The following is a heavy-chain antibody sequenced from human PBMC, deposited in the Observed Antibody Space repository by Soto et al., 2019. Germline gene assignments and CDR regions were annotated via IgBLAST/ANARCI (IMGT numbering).Heavy chain of an antibody. V-gene: IGHV4-34*01. J-gene: IGHJ3*01. CDR2: INHSGST. CDR1: GGSFSGYY. D-gene: IGHD1-26*01. Sequence: SETLSLTCAVYGGSFSGYYWSWIRQPPGKGLEWIGEINHSGSTNYNPSLKSRVTISVDTSKNQFSLKLSSVTAADTSVYFCAGGFFLWEEDAFDFWGQGTMVTVS. CDR3: AGGFFLWEEDAFDF.